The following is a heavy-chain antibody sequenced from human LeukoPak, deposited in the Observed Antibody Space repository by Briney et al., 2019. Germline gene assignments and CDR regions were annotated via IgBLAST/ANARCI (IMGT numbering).Heavy chain of an antibody. CDR2: ISSSSSYI. V-gene: IGHV3-21*01. D-gene: IGHD6-19*01. CDR1: GFSFRSYS. J-gene: IGHJ4*02. CDR3: ARDSSGWYLFAS. Sequence: GGSLRLSCAASGFSFRSYSMNWVRQAPGKGLEWVSSISSSSSYIYYADSVKGRFTISRDNAKNSLFLQMNSLRAEDTAVYYCARDSSGWYLFASWGQGTLVTVSS.